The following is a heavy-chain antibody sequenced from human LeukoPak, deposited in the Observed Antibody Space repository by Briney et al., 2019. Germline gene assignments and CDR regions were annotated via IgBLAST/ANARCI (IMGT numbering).Heavy chain of an antibody. CDR3: ARDQSLRFLEWLPKAEVGMDV. V-gene: IGHV3-30-3*01. D-gene: IGHD3-3*01. CDR2: ISYDGSNK. J-gene: IGHJ6*02. Sequence: GGSLRLSCAASGFTFSSYAMHWVRQAPGKGLEWVAVISYDGSNKYYADSVRGRFTISRDNSKNTLYLQMNSLRAEDTAVYYCARDQSLRFLEWLPKAEVGMDVRGQGTTVTVS. CDR1: GFTFSSYA.